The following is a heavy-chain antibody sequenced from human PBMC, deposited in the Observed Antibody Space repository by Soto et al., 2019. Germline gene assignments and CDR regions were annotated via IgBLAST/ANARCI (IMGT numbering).Heavy chain of an antibody. V-gene: IGHV1-46*01. CDR2: INPSGGST. J-gene: IGHJ2*01. D-gene: IGHD2-15*01. CDR3: ARGACDGGSCYLNWYLDL. Sequence: ASVKVSCKASGYTFTSYYMHWVRQAPGQGLEWMGIINPSGGSTSYAQKFQGRVTMTRDTSTSTVYMELSSLRSEDTAVYYCARGACDGGSCYLNWYLDLWGRGTLVTVSS. CDR1: GYTFTSYY.